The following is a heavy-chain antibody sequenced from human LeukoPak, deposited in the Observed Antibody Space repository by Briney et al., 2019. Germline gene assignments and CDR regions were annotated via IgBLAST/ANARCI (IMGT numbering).Heavy chain of an antibody. Sequence: ASVKVSCKASGYAFTSYDINWVRQVTGQGLEWMGWMNPNSGNTGYAQKFQGRVTITRNTSISTAYMELSSLRSEDTAVYYCARGVEYCSGGSCYPFDYWGQGTLVTVSS. CDR2: MNPNSGNT. J-gene: IGHJ4*02. D-gene: IGHD2-15*01. CDR1: GYAFTSYD. CDR3: ARGVEYCSGGSCYPFDY. V-gene: IGHV1-8*03.